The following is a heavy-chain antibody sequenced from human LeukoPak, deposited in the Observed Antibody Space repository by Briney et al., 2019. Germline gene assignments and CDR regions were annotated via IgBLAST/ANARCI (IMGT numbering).Heavy chain of an antibody. J-gene: IGHJ4*02. CDR3: ARDNCSGGSCYRFDFDY. Sequence: GGSLRLSCAASGFTFSSYSMNWVRQAPGKGLEWVSSISSSSSYIYYADSVKGRFTISRDNAKNSLYLQMNSLRAEDTAVYYCARDNCSGGSCYRFDFDYWGQGTLVTVSS. V-gene: IGHV3-21*01. D-gene: IGHD2-15*01. CDR1: GFTFSSYS. CDR2: ISSSSSYI.